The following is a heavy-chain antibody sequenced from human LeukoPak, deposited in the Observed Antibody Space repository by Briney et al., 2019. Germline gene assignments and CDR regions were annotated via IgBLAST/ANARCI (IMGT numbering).Heavy chain of an antibody. V-gene: IGHV3-48*03. J-gene: IGHJ4*02. CDR2: ISSSGSTI. CDR1: GFTFSSYE. Sequence: GGSLRLSCAASGFTFSSYEMNWVRQAPGKGLEWVSYISSSGSTIYYADSVKGRFTISRGNAKNSLYLQMNSLRAEDTAVYYCARDSLGSSSSFDYWGQGTLVTVSS. CDR3: ARDSLGSSSSFDY. D-gene: IGHD6-6*01.